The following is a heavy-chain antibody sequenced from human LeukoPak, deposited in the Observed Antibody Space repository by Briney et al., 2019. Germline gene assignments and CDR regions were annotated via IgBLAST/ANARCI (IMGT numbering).Heavy chain of an antibody. CDR1: GGTFSSYA. J-gene: IGHJ5*02. CDR2: IIPIFGTA. V-gene: IGHV1-69*05. CDR3: ARAIVVVQSWFDP. Sequence: SVKVSCMASGGTFSSYAISWVRQAPGQGLEWMGGIIPIFGTANYAQKFQGRVTITTDESTSTAYMELSSLRSEDTAVYYCARAIVVVQSWFDPWGQGTLVTVSS. D-gene: IGHD2-2*01.